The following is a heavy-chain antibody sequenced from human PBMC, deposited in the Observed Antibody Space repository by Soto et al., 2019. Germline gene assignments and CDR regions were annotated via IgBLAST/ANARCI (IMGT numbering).Heavy chain of an antibody. D-gene: IGHD3-22*01. Sequence: GGSLRLSCAASGFTFSSYWMSWVRQAPGKGLEWVANIKRDGSEKYYVDSVKGRFTISRDNAKNSLYLQMNSLRAEDTAVYYCARDQPSSGYYYAEYFQHWGQGTLVTVSS. CDR1: GFTFSSYW. CDR3: ARDQPSSGYYYAEYFQH. J-gene: IGHJ1*01. CDR2: IKRDGSEK. V-gene: IGHV3-7*01.